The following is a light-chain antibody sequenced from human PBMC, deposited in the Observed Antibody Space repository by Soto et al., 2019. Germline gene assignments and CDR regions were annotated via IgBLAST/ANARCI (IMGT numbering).Light chain of an antibody. CDR2: AAS. V-gene: IGKV1-39*01. J-gene: IGKJ1*01. Sequence: DIQMTQSPSSLSASVGDRVTITSRASQNISSYLNWYQQKPGKAPKLLIFAASSLQSGVPSRFSGSGSGTDFALTISSLQPEDFATYYCQQGFNTPRTFGQGTKVDIK. CDR3: QQGFNTPRT. CDR1: QNISSY.